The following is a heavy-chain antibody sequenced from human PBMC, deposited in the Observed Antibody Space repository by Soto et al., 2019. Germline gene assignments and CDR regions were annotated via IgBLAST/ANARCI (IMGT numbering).Heavy chain of an antibody. J-gene: IGHJ5*02. V-gene: IGHV3-23*01. CDR3: AKDILAGGSRWYSWFDP. Sequence: EVQLLESGGGLVQPGGSLRLSCAASGFTFSSYAMSWVRQAPGKGLEWVSAISGSGGSTYYADSVKGRFTFFRDNSKNTLYLQLNSLTAEDTAVYYCAKDILAGGSRWYSWFDPWGQGTLVTVSS. CDR1: GFTFSSYA. CDR2: ISGSGGST. D-gene: IGHD6-19*01.